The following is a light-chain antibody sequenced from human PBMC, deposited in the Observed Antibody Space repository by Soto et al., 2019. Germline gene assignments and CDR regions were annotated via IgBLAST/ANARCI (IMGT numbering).Light chain of an antibody. V-gene: IGLV4-69*01. CDR2: LNSDGSH. CDR1: SGHSSYA. CDR3: QTWGTGIHWV. J-gene: IGLJ1*01. Sequence: QPVLTQSPSASASLGASVKLTCTLSSGHSSYAIAWHQQQPEKGPRYLMKLNSDGSHSKGDGIPDRFSGSSSGAERYLTISSLQSEDEADYYCQTWGTGIHWVFGTGTKVTVL.